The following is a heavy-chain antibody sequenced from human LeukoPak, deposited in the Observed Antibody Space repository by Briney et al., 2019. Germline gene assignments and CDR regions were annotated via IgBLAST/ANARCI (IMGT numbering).Heavy chain of an antibody. CDR3: AREWYSSSLYYFDY. J-gene: IGHJ4*02. CDR1: GGTFSSYA. Sequence: GSSVKVSCKASGGTFSSYAISWVRQAPGQGLEWMGRIIPILGIANYAQKFQGRVTITADKSTSTAYMELSSLRSEDTAVYYCAREWYSSSLYYFDYWGQGTLVTVSS. V-gene: IGHV1-69*04. CDR2: IIPILGIA. D-gene: IGHD6-13*01.